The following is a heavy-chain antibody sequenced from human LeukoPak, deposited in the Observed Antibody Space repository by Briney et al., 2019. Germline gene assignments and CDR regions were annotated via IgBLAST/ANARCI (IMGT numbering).Heavy chain of an antibody. CDR3: ARDLGGSGWYYFDY. V-gene: IGHV1-3*01. CDR1: GYTFTSYA. D-gene: IGHD6-19*01. Sequence: ASVKVSCKASGYTFTSYAMHWVRQAPGQRLEWMGWINAGNGNTKYSQKFQGRVTITRDTSASTAYMELSSLRSEDTAVYYCARDLGGSGWYYFDYWGQGTLVTVSS. J-gene: IGHJ4*02. CDR2: INAGNGNT.